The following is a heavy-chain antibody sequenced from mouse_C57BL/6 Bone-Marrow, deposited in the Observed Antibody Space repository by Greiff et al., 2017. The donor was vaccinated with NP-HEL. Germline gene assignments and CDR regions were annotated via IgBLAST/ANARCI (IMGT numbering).Heavy chain of an antibody. Sequence: QVQLQQSGAELVRPGTSVKVSCKASGYAFTNYLIEWVKQRPGQGLEWIGVFNPGSGGTNYNEKFKGKATLTADKSSSTAYMQLSSLTSEDSAVYFCARSRLLYYFDYWGQGTTLTVSS. D-gene: IGHD1-1*02. CDR2: FNPGSGGT. V-gene: IGHV1-54*01. J-gene: IGHJ2*01. CDR1: GYAFTNYL. CDR3: ARSRLLYYFDY.